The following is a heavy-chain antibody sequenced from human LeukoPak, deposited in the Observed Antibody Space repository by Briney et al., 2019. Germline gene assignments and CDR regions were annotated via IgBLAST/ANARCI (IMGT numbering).Heavy chain of an antibody. J-gene: IGHJ6*04. D-gene: IGHD3-10*02. Sequence: PGGSLRLSCAASGFTFTSYAMSWVRQAPGKGLEWVSYISSSGSTIYYADSVKGRFTISRDNAKNSLYLQMNSLRAEDTAVYYCAELGITMIGGVWGKGTTVTISS. CDR3: AELGITMIGGV. CDR2: ISSSGSTI. CDR1: GFTFTSYA. V-gene: IGHV3-48*03.